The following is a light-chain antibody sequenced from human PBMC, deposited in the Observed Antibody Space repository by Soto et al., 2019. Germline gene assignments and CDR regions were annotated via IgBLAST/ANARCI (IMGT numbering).Light chain of an antibody. J-gene: IGKJ4*01. Sequence: DIQMTQSPSSVSASIGDRVTISCRASQSIYKWLVWYQQKPGKAPKLLIYAASSLQSGVPSRFSGSGYGTDFALTISSLQPEDFAIYYCQQADRFPLSFRGGSKVDIK. CDR2: AAS. CDR3: QQADRFPLS. CDR1: QSIYKW. V-gene: IGKV1-12*01.